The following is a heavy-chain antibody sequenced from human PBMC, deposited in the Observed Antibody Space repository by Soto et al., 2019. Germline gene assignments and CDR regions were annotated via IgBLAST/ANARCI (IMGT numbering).Heavy chain of an antibody. CDR3: SFSPNLTYHLTIY. J-gene: IGHJ4*02. CDR2: IVPMNGSP. D-gene: IGHD2-2*01. CDR1: GGMFYSSA. Sequence: QVQLVQSGAEVKKPGSSVRVSCKASGGMFYSSAINWVRQAPGQGLEWMGGIVPMNGSPKYAQEFLGRVTVSAAASATSAYMDLIGLKSEDTAVYYCSFSPNLTYHLTIYWGLGPQVTVSS. V-gene: IGHV1-69*01.